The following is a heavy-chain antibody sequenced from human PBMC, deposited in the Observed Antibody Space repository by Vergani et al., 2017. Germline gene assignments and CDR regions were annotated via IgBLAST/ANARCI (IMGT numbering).Heavy chain of an antibody. CDR1: GYTFTIYG. D-gene: IGHD2-2*01. CDR2: ISAYNGNT. V-gene: IGHV1-18*04. J-gene: IGHJ6*02. CDR3: ARDPDIVVVPAAPYYYYYYGMDV. Sequence: QVQLVQSGAEVKTPGASVKVSCKASGYTFTIYGISWVRQAPGQGLEWMGWISAYNGNTKYAQKLQGRVTMTTDTSTSTAYMELRSLRSDDTAVYYCARDPDIVVVPAAPYYYYYYGMDVWGQGTTVTVSS.